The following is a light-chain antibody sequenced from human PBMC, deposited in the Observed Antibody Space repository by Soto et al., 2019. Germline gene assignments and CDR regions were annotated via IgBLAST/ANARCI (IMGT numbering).Light chain of an antibody. V-gene: IGKV1-12*01. CDR3: QQPISFPIT. CDR2: AAS. CDR1: RDLSGW. Sequence: DIQMTESPSSGSASARDRGTITCRASRDLSGWLAWYQQKPGKAPKLLISAASSLQSGVPSRFSGSGSGTDFTLTIRSLQPEDFATYYCQQPISFPITFGQGTRLEIK. J-gene: IGKJ5*01.